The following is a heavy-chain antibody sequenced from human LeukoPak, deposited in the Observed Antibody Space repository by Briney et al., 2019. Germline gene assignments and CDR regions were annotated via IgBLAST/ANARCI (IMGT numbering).Heavy chain of an antibody. CDR1: GGTFSSYT. CDR3: ARAVGATIKYRAFDI. J-gene: IGHJ3*02. CDR2: IIPILGIA. Sequence: GASVKVSCKASGGTFSSYTISWVRQAPGQGLEWMGRIIPILGIANYAQKFQGGVTITADKSTSTAYMELSSLRSEDTAVYYCARAVGATIKYRAFDIWGQGTMVTVSS. D-gene: IGHD1-26*01. V-gene: IGHV1-69*02.